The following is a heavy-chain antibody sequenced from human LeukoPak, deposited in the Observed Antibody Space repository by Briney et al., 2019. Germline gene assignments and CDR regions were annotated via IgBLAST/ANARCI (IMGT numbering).Heavy chain of an antibody. D-gene: IGHD2/OR15-2a*01. CDR3: AREIEQAPDY. V-gene: IGHV4-30-2*01. CDR1: GGSISSGGYS. Sequence: SETLSLTCAVSGGSISSGGYSWSWIRQPPGKGLEWIGYIYHSGSTYYNPSLKSRVTISVDRSKNQFSLKLSSVTAADTAVYYCAREIEQAPDYWGQGTLVTVSS. CDR2: IYHSGST. J-gene: IGHJ4*02.